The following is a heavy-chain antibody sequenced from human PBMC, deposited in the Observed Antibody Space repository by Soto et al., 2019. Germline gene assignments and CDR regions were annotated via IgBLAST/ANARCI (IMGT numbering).Heavy chain of an antibody. CDR1: GDRVSSNRAS. CDR3: ARTTSVFDY. V-gene: IGHV6-1*01. Sequence: SQTLSLTCAIPGDRVSSNRASWNWIRQYPSRGLEWLGRTYYRSKWYSEYAVSVKSRITINPDTSKNQFSLQLNSVTPEDTAVYYCARTTSVFDYWGQGTQVTVSS. D-gene: IGHD1-1*01. CDR2: TYYRSKWYS. J-gene: IGHJ4*02.